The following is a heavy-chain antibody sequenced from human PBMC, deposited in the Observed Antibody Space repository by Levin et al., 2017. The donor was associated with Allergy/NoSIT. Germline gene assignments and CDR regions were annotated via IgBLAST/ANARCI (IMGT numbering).Heavy chain of an antibody. Sequence: GESLKISCAASGFTFSSYWMHWVRQAPGKGLVWVSRINSDGSSTSYADSVKGRFTISRDNAKNTLYLQMNSLRAEDTAVYYCARDRYSGSYNWFDPWGQGTLVTVSS. D-gene: IGHD1-26*01. CDR2: INSDGSST. CDR3: ARDRYSGSYNWFDP. V-gene: IGHV3-74*01. J-gene: IGHJ5*02. CDR1: GFTFSSYW.